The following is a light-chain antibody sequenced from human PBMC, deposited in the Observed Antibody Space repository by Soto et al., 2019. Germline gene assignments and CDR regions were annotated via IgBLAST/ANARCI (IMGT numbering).Light chain of an antibody. J-gene: IGLJ1*01. CDR1: RSDIGDSNF. CDR2: EVN. CDR3: CSYTGASTLV. V-gene: IGLV2-14*01. Sequence: QSVLTQPASVSGSPGQSVTISCTGPRSDIGDSNFISWYQHSPGKAPRLLIYEVNNRPSGVSKRFSGSKAGNTASLTISGLLDDDEADYYCCSYTGASTLVFGSGTKVTVL.